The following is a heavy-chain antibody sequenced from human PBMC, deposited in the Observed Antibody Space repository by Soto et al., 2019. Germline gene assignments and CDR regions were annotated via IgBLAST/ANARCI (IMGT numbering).Heavy chain of an antibody. D-gene: IGHD3-10*01. CDR3: AKDPDELLLWFGESSFTPDY. CDR2: ISGSGGST. J-gene: IGHJ4*02. Sequence: GGSLRLSCAASGFTFSSYAMSWVRQAPGKGLEWVSAISGSGGSTYYADSVKGRFTISRDNSKNTLYLQMNSLRAEDTAVYYCAKDPDELLLWFGESSFTPDYWGQGTLVTVSS. CDR1: GFTFSSYA. V-gene: IGHV3-23*01.